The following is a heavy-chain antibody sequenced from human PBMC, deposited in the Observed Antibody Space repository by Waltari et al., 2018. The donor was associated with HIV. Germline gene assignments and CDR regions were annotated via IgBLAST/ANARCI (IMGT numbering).Heavy chain of an antibody. CDR3: VREFNPRTTTSYYFDF. Sequence: QLQLQESGPGLVKPSETLSLACSVSGGSIDSSGYYWAWIRQPPGKELEWVGSIYKSGSAYYNPSLKSRVIISVDTSNNQFSLSLSSVTAADTAVYFCVREFNPRTTTSYYFDFWGQGTLVTVSS. CDR1: GGSIDSSGYY. V-gene: IGHV4-39*02. D-gene: IGHD4-17*01. CDR2: IYKSGSA. J-gene: IGHJ4*02.